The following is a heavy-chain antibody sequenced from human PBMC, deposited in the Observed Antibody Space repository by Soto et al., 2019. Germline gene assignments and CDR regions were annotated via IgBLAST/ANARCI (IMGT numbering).Heavy chain of an antibody. CDR1: GYTFTSYG. J-gene: IGHJ6*02. CDR2: ISAYNGNT. Sequence: ASVKVSCKASGYTFTSYGISWVRQAPGQGLEWMGWISAYNGNTNYAPKLQGRVTMTTDTSTSTAYMELRSLRSDDTAVYHCAPRVPAARVAGDYYYGMDVWGQGTTVTVSS. D-gene: IGHD2-2*01. CDR3: APRVPAARVAGDYYYGMDV. V-gene: IGHV1-18*04.